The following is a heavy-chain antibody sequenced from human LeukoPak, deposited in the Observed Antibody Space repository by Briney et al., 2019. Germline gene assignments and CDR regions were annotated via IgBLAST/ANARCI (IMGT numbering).Heavy chain of an antibody. CDR1: GFTFSSYA. CDR3: AKDRVRGYSYGYWDY. V-gene: IGHV3-23*01. D-gene: IGHD5-18*01. CDR2: ISGSGGST. J-gene: IGHJ4*02. Sequence: PGGSLRLSCAASGFTFSSYAMSWVRQAPGKGLEWVPAISGSGGSTYYADSVKGRFTISRDNSKNTLYLQMNSLRAEDTAVYYCAKDRVRGYSYGYWDYWGQGTLVTVSS.